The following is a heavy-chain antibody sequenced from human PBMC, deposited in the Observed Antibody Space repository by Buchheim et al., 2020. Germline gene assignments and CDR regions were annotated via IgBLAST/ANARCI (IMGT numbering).Heavy chain of an antibody. CDR3: ARDTDSRERADW. J-gene: IGHJ4*02. CDR2: IYGGGTT. D-gene: IGHD1-26*01. CDR1: GFIVSRNY. V-gene: IGHV3-66*01. Sequence: VESGGDVVQPGGSLRLSCEASGFIVSRNYMNWVRQAPGKGLEWVSSIYGGGTTYYADSVKGRFTISRDESRNTVYIQMRSLRVEDTAVYYCARDTDSRERADWWGPGTL.